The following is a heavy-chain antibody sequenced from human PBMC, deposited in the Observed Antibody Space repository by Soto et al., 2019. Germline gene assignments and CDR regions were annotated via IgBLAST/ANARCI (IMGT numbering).Heavy chain of an antibody. CDR2: ISAYNGNT. CDR1: GYTFTSYG. Sequence: GASVKVSCKASGYTFTSYGISWVRQAPGQGLEWMGWISAYNGNTNYAQKLQGRVTMTTDTSTSTAYMELRSLRSDDTAVYYCARAKFPPSIFVVHAPNWFDPWGQGTLVTVSS. V-gene: IGHV1-18*01. CDR3: ARAKFPPSIFVVHAPNWFDP. D-gene: IGHD2-2*01. J-gene: IGHJ5*02.